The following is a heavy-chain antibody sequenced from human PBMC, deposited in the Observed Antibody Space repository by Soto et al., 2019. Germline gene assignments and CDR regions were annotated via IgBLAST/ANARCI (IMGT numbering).Heavy chain of an antibody. Sequence: GGSLTLSCSASGFTFGRNWMKWVGQAPGKGLEGVANIKQDGTEKNYVDSVKGRLTISRDNARNSLYLQMDSLRAEDTAVYFCARGDTPMITGMDSFDIWGQGTMVTVSS. CDR3: ARGDTPMITGMDSFDI. CDR1: GFTFGRNW. D-gene: IGHD5-18*01. CDR2: IKQDGTEK. V-gene: IGHV3-7*01. J-gene: IGHJ3*02.